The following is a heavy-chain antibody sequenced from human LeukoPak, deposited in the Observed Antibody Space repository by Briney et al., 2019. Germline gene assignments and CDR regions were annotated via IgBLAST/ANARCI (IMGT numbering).Heavy chain of an antibody. D-gene: IGHD3-9*01. CDR3: ARGQSRYFDWYLGFFDY. CDR2: ISSTSSYI. Sequence: GGSLRLSCAASGFTFSSYMNWVRQAPGQRLEWVSSISSTSSYIYYADSVKGRFTISRDNAKNSLYLQMNSLRADDTAVYYCARGQSRYFDWYLGFFDYWGQGTLVTVSS. CDR1: GFTFSSY. V-gene: IGHV3-21*01. J-gene: IGHJ4*02.